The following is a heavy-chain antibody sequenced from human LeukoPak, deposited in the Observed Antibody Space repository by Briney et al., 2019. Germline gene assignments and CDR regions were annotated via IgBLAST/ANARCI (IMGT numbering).Heavy chain of an antibody. D-gene: IGHD3-10*01. CDR1: GITLSNYG. Sequence: GGSLRLSCVVSGITLSNYGMSWFRQAPGKGLEWVSCISDRGGSTNSAYSVKGRFIISRDTSKNTVYRQMNRLRVEDTAVYYCAKRGIVIREVIIIGFQKEDYYCDYWGQGILVTVSS. V-gene: IGHV3-23*01. CDR3: AKRGIVIREVIIIGFQKEDYYCDY. CDR2: ISDRGGST. J-gene: IGHJ4*02.